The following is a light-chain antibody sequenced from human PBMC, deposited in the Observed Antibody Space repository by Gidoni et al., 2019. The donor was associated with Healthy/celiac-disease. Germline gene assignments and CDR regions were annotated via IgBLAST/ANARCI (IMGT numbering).Light chain of an antibody. J-gene: IGLJ2*01. Sequence: QSALTQPPSASVFPGQSVTISCTGTSSDVGGYNYDAWYQQHPGKAPQLMIYKVRQRPSGVPDRFSGSKSGTTASLTVSVLQAEDEADYYCSSYAGSNNWGVFGGGTKLTVL. CDR1: SSDVGGYNY. CDR2: KVR. CDR3: SSYAGSNNWGV. V-gene: IGLV2-8*01.